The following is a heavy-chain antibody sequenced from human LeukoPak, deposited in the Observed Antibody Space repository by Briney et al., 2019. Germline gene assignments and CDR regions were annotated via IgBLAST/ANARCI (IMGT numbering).Heavy chain of an antibody. CDR2: IHQYGGEK. CDR1: GFTFRSHW. CDR3: ARENRGSGSFDY. Sequence: GGSLRLSCEGSGFTFRSHWMSWVRQAPGKGLEWVANIHQYGGEKYYVDSVKGRFTISRDNAKNSLYLQMNSLRAEDTAVYYCARENRGSGSFDYWGQGTLVTVSS. D-gene: IGHD3-10*01. V-gene: IGHV3-7*01. J-gene: IGHJ4*02.